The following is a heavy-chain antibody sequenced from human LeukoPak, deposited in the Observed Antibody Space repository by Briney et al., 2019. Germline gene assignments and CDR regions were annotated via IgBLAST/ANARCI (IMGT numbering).Heavy chain of an antibody. CDR2: INPSGGSA. CDR1: GYTFSSHA. J-gene: IGHJ5*02. CDR3: ARDRRYCSSTSCYPNWFDP. V-gene: IGHV1-46*01. D-gene: IGHD2-2*01. Sequence: ASVKVSCKASGYTFSSHAMIWVRQAPGQGLEWMGIINPSGGSASYAQKFQGRVTMTRGMSTSTAYMELRSLRSDDTAVYYCARDRRYCSSTSCYPNWFDPWGQGTLVTVSS.